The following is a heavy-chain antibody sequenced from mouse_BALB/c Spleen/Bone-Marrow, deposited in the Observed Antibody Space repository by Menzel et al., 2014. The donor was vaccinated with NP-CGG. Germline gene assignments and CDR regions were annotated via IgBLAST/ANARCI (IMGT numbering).Heavy chain of an antibody. D-gene: IGHD2-1*01. V-gene: IGHV1S135*01. CDR1: GYSFTGYY. CDR2: ISCYNGAT. CDR3: ASPYGNNDAMDY. Sequence: EVQLQQSGPELVKTGASVKISCKASGYSFTGYYMHWVKQSHGKSLEWIGYISCYNGATSYNQKFKGKPTLTADKSSSTAYMQLSSLTSEDSAVYYCASPYGNNDAMDYWGQGTSVTVSS. J-gene: IGHJ4*01.